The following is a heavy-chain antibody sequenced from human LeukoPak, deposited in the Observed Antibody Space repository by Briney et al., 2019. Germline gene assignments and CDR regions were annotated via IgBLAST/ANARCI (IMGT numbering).Heavy chain of an antibody. V-gene: IGHV5-51*01. J-gene: IGHJ4*02. CDR1: GYTFTSYW. CDR2: IYPGDSDS. CDR3: ARRLGPYSYADY. D-gene: IGHD4-11*01. Sequence: GESLKISRKGSGYTFTSYWIGWVRQMPGKGLEWMGIIYPGDSDSRYSPSFQGQVTISADKSISTAYLQWSSLKASDTALYYCARRLGPYSYADYWGQGTLVTVSS.